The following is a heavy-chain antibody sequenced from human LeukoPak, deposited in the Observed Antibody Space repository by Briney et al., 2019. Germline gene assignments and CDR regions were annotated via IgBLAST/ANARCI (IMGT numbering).Heavy chain of an antibody. Sequence: PSETLSLTCTVSGGSISSFYWSWIRQPPGKGLEWIGYIYYSGSTNYNPSLKSRVTISVDTSKNQFSLKLSSVTAADTAVYYCARGGSSWSPTNYMDVWGKGTTVTVSS. CDR3: ARGGSSWSPTNYMDV. CDR2: IYYSGST. J-gene: IGHJ6*03. CDR1: GGSISSFY. D-gene: IGHD6-13*01. V-gene: IGHV4-59*01.